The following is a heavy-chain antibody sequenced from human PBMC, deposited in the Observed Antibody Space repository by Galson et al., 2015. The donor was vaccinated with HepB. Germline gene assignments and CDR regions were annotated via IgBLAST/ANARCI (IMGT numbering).Heavy chain of an antibody. CDR1: GFSFSTYG. CDR2: ISGSGGYT. V-gene: IGHV3-23*01. J-gene: IGHJ4*02. Sequence: SLRLSCAASGFSFSTYGMSWVRQAPGKGLEWVSGISGSGGYTKYADSGKGRFTISRDNSKNTLYLQMNSLRAEDTAVYYCAKDLIAVAGTGRYFDYWGQGTLVTVSS. D-gene: IGHD6-19*01. CDR3: AKDLIAVAGTGRYFDY.